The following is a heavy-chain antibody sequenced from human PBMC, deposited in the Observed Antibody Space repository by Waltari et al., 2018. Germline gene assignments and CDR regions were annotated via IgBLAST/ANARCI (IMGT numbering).Heavy chain of an antibody. CDR3: ARGGHHYCSGDSCRIYFDS. CDR1: GFSFRNYV. Sequence: QVHLVESGVGVVQPGRSLRLSCAASGFSFRNYVMHWVRQSPGKQLEWIALRFPDEVTMKYADSVKCRFTISRDSAKATVFLQLDSLRTEDTAVYFCARGGHHYCSGDSCRIYFDSWRQGTLVTVSS. D-gene: IGHD2-15*01. J-gene: IGHJ4*02. CDR2: RFPDEVTM. V-gene: IGHV3-33*01.